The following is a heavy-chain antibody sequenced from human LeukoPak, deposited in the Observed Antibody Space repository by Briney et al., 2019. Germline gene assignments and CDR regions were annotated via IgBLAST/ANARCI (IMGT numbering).Heavy chain of an antibody. CDR3: AQGYSYAYNY. V-gene: IGHV3-74*01. CDR1: AFTFSNYW. D-gene: IGHD5-18*01. Sequence: GGSLRLSCAASAFTFSNYWMHWVRQAPGKGLVWVSRINTDGSSTNYADSVKGRFTISRDNAKNTLYLQTNSLRAEDTAVYYCAQGYSYAYNYWGQGTLVTVSS. CDR2: INTDGSST. J-gene: IGHJ4*02.